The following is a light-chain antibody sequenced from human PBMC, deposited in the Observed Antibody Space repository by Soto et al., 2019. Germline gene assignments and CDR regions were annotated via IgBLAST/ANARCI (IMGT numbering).Light chain of an antibody. J-gene: IGKJ1*01. CDR2: DAY. CDR3: QQFGSSWWT. V-gene: IGKV3-11*01. Sequence: EVVLTQSPVTLSLSPGERVTLSCRASQSFRGLLAWYQQKPGQAPRLLIYDAYNRATGIPPRFSGSGSGTEFTLTISRVEPADSAMYYCQQFGSSWWTFAQGTKVDI. CDR1: QSFRGL.